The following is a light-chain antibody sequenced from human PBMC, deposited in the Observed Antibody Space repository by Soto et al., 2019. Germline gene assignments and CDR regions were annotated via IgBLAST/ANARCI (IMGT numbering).Light chain of an antibody. CDR3: QQYHNLPPWT. V-gene: IGKV3-15*01. CDR2: GAS. J-gene: IGKJ1*01. CDR1: QTVSSS. Sequence: EIVMTQSPATLSVSPGERATLYCRASQTVSSSLAWYQQKPGQAPRLLIFGASARATGVPARFSGSGSGTEFTLTISSLQSEDFAVYHCQQYHNLPPWTFGQGTKVDIK.